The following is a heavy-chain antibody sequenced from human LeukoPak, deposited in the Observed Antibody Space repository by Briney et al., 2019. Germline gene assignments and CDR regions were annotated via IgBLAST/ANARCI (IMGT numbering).Heavy chain of an antibody. Sequence: SETLSLTCTVSGGSISSYYWSWIRQPPGKGLEWIGYIYYSGSTNYNPSLKSRVTISVDTSKNQFSLKLSSVTAADTAVYYCARRLIGPSSAAGFDYWGQGTLVTVSS. CDR1: GGSISSYY. CDR2: IYYSGST. D-gene: IGHD6-13*01. V-gene: IGHV4-59*08. J-gene: IGHJ4*02. CDR3: ARRLIGPSSAAGFDY.